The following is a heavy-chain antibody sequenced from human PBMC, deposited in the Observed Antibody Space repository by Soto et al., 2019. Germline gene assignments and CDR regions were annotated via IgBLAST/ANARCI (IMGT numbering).Heavy chain of an antibody. CDR2: LYYSGST. D-gene: IGHD2-2*01. J-gene: IGHJ4*02. Sequence: QLQLQESGPGLVKPSETLSLTCTVSGGSISSSSYYWGWIRQPPGKGLEWIGSLYYSGSTYYNPSLKSRVTISVDTSKNQFSLKLSSVTAADTAVYYCAGGLGYCSSTSCYYFDYWGQGTLVTVSS. V-gene: IGHV4-39*01. CDR1: GGSISSSSYY. CDR3: AGGLGYCSSTSCYYFDY.